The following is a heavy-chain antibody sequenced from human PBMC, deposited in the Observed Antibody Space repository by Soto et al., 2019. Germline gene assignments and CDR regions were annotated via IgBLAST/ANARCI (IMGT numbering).Heavy chain of an antibody. J-gene: IGHJ6*02. CDR2: IIPIFGTA. V-gene: IGHV1-69*13. CDR3: ALGMARLYYYGMDV. CDR1: GGTFSSYA. Sequence: ASVKVSCKASGGTFSSYAISWVRQAPGQGLEWMGGIIPIFGTANYAQKFQGRLTITADESTSTAYMELSSLRSEDTAVYYCALGMARLYYYGMDVWGQGTTVTVPS. D-gene: IGHD1-26*01.